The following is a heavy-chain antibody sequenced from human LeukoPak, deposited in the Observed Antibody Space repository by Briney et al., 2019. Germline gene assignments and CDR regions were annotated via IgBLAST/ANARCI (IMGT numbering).Heavy chain of an antibody. CDR1: GGSFSGYY. J-gene: IGHJ4*02. Sequence: PSETLSLTCAVYGGSFSGYYWSWIRQPPGKGLEWIGEINHSGSTNYNPSLKSRVTISVDTPKNQFSLKLSSVTAADTAVYYCARVPRVAVAGSTIDYWGQGTLVTVSS. V-gene: IGHV4-34*01. CDR2: INHSGST. CDR3: ARVPRVAVAGSTIDY. D-gene: IGHD6-19*01.